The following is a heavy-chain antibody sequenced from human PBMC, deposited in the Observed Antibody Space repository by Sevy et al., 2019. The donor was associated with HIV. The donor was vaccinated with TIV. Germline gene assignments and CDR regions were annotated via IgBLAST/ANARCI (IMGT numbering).Heavy chain of an antibody. CDR1: GFMFNSHH. CDR3: AKDGSAVKWFGEEDDGFDV. CDR2: ISVFNGNT. D-gene: IGHD3-10*01. Sequence: ASVKVSCQASGFMFNSHHISWVRQAPGQGLEWMGKISVFNGNTDYAPKFHGRVTMTTDTSTFTAYMELRSLRSDDTAVYYCAKDGSAVKWFGEEDDGFDVWGQGTMVTVSS. V-gene: IGHV1-18*01. J-gene: IGHJ3*01.